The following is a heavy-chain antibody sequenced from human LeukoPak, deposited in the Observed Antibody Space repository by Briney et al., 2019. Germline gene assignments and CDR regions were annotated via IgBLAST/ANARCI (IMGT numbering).Heavy chain of an antibody. V-gene: IGHV3-64*01. D-gene: IGHD2/OR15-2a*01. CDR3: ARVYGAFDI. J-gene: IGHJ3*02. Sequence: GGSLRLSCEASGVSGFTFGTYAMNWVRQAPGKGLEYVSAISSNGGSTYYANSVKGRFTISRDNSKNTLYLQMGSLRAEDMAVYYCARVYGAFDIWGQGTMVTVSS. CDR2: ISSNGGST. CDR1: GVSGFTFGTYA.